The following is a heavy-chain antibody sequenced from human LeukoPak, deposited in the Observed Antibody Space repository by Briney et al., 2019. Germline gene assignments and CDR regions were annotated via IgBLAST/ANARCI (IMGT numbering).Heavy chain of an antibody. CDR3: AKGYYGSGSYGWFDY. CDR2: ISGSGGNT. D-gene: IGHD3-10*01. Sequence: GSLRLSCAASGFTFRSYTMSWVRQAPGKGLEWVSVISGSGGNTYYADPVKDRFTISRDNSKNTLYMQMNSLRAKDTAVYYCAKGYYGSGSYGWFDYWGQGTLVTVSS. V-gene: IGHV3-23*01. CDR1: GFTFRSYT. J-gene: IGHJ4*02.